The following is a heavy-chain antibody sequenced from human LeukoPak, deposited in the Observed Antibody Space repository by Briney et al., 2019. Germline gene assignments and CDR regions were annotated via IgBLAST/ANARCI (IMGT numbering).Heavy chain of an antibody. Sequence: GGSLRLSCAASGFTFSSYAMHWVRQAPGKGLEYVSAISSNGGSTYYANSVKGRFTITRDNSKNTLYLQMGSLRAEDMAVYYCARVRTDLYYYDSSGYSYYFDYWGQGTLVTVSS. CDR3: ARVRTDLYYYDSSGYSYYFDY. J-gene: IGHJ4*02. V-gene: IGHV3-64*01. D-gene: IGHD3-22*01. CDR1: GFTFSSYA. CDR2: ISSNGGST.